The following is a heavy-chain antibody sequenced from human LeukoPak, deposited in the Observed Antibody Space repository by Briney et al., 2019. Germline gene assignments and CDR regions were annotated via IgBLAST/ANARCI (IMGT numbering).Heavy chain of an antibody. CDR2: IPYDGSNK. Sequence: RSGGSLRLSCAASGFTFSSYSMNWVRQAPGKGLEWVAFIPYDGSNKYYADSVKGRFTISRDNSKNTLYLQMNSLRAEDTAVYYCASGYSVEGPAAMRYWGQGTLVTVSS. CDR3: ASGYSVEGPAAMRY. V-gene: IGHV3-30*02. D-gene: IGHD2-2*01. J-gene: IGHJ4*02. CDR1: GFTFSSYS.